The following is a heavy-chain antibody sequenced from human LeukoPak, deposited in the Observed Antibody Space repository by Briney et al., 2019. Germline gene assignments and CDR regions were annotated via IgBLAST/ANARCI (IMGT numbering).Heavy chain of an antibody. CDR2: IYYSGST. D-gene: IGHD3-10*01. CDR1: GGSISSGDYY. Sequence: SETLSLTCTVSGGSISSGDYYWSWIRQPPGTGLEWIGYIYYSGSTYYNPSLKSRVTISVDTSKNQFSLKLSSVTAADTAVYYCARDNYYGSGSQSGYDTWFDPWGQGTLVTVSS. CDR3: ARDNYYGSGSQSGYDTWFDP. J-gene: IGHJ5*02. V-gene: IGHV4-30-4*01.